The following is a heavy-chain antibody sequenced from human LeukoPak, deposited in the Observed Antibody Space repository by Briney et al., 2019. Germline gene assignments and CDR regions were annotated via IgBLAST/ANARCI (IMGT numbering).Heavy chain of an antibody. CDR1: GFTFSSYA. Sequence: GGSLRLSCAASGFTFSSYAMSWVRQAPGKGLEWVSAISGSGGSTYYADSVRGRFTISRDNSKNTLYLQMNSLRAEDTAVYYCAKAHYDSSGYYYAFDYWGQGTLVTVSS. CDR2: ISGSGGST. V-gene: IGHV3-23*01. J-gene: IGHJ4*02. D-gene: IGHD3-22*01. CDR3: AKAHYDSSGYYYAFDY.